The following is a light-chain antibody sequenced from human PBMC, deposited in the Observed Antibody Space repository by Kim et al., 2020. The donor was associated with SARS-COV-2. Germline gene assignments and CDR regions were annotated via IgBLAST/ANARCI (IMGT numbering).Light chain of an antibody. V-gene: IGLV3-1*01. CDR1: ELEGKY. CDR3: QAWDSGTYV. J-gene: IGLJ1*01. CDR2: HDS. Sequence: TAQTASITGSGNELEGKYACWYKQKPAPAPVLVIYHDSTRPTVIPERFSGSNNGDTATLTSSGTQDMDESYYYWQAWDSGTYVFGTGTKVTVL.